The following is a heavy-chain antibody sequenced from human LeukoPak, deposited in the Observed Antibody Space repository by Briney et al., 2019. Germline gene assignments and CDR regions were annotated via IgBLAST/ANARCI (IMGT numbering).Heavy chain of an antibody. V-gene: IGHV3-7*01. J-gene: IGHJ5*02. CDR3: ARAMT. CDR2: IKPDGSDK. CDR1: GFTFSGYW. Sequence: GGSLRLSCAASGFTFSGYWMSWVRQAPGKGLEWVADIKPDGSDKAYVDSVKGRFTISRDNTKNSLYLQMSSLRAEDTAVYYCARAMTWGQGTLVSVSS.